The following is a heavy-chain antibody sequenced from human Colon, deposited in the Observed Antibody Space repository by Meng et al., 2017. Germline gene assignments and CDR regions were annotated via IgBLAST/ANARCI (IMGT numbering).Heavy chain of an antibody. J-gene: IGHJ4*02. V-gene: IGHV4-4*02. Sequence: QGHLQEWGTGLVKPSRTLSLTCAVSGASSTTRNWWNWVRQAPGKGLEWIGDVFHTGGTSYNPSLESRLTISVDRSKNQFYLNLRSVTAADTATYYCARGGDWGFDYWGPGTLVTVSS. D-gene: IGHD3-16*01. CDR2: VFHTGGT. CDR1: GASSTTRNW. CDR3: ARGGDWGFDY.